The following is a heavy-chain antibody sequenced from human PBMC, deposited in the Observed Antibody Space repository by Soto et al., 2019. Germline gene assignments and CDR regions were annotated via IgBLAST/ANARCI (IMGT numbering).Heavy chain of an antibody. CDR3: ARDDDFDDNGLDY. Sequence: QVHLVESGGGVVQPGRPLRLSYAASGFTFSRYGMHWVRQAPGKGLEWVGVIVRDGGQKQYADSVRGRFTISRDNSKNTLYLEMNSVTVEDTAVYYCARDDDFDDNGLDYWGQGTLVTVS. J-gene: IGHJ4*02. D-gene: IGHD4-17*01. CDR2: IVRDGGQK. V-gene: IGHV3-33*01. CDR1: GFTFSRYG.